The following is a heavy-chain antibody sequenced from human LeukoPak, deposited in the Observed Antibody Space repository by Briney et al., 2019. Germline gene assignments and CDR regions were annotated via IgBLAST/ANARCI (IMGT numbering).Heavy chain of an antibody. D-gene: IGHD2-15*01. V-gene: IGHV3-23*01. CDR3: AKDQEGYCSGGSCYLGY. Sequence: GGSLRLSCAASGFTFSSYAMSWVRQAPGKGLEWVSAISGSGGSTYYADSVKGRFTISRDNSKKTVYVQMNSLRAEDTAVYYCAKDQEGYCSGGSCYLGYWGQGTLVTVSS. CDR2: ISGSGGST. J-gene: IGHJ4*02. CDR1: GFTFSSYA.